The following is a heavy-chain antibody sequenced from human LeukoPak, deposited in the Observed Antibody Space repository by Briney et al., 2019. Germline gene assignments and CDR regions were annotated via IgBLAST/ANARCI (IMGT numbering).Heavy chain of an antibody. D-gene: IGHD3-16*01. CDR2: ISSSGGST. J-gene: IGHJ4*02. V-gene: IGHV3-23*01. Sequence: GGSLRLSWAASGFIFTNYAMNWVRQAPGKGLEWVSGISSSGGSTYYADSVKGRFTISRDSSKNTLYLQMSSLRAEDTAVYFCAKEKMGIHVYSFFDSWGQGALVSVSS. CDR3: AKEKMGIHVYSFFDS. CDR1: GFIFTNYA.